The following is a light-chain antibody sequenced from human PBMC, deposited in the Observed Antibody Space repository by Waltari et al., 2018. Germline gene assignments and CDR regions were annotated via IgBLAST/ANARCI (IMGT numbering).Light chain of an antibody. J-gene: IGLJ2*01. CDR3: AAWDDSLNGQRV. CDR2: SNN. V-gene: IGLV1-44*01. Sequence: QPVMTQPPSASGTPGPSVTIPCSGSRSHIGRNPVNRSPQLPGTAPKLLIYSNNQRPSGVPDRFSGSKSGTSASLAISGLQSEDEADYYCAAWDDSLNGQRVFGGGTKLTVL. CDR1: RSHIGRNP.